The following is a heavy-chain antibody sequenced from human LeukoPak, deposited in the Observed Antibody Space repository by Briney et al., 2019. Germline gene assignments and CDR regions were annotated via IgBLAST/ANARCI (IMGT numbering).Heavy chain of an antibody. D-gene: IGHD3-10*01. CDR1: GFTFSTYG. Sequence: PGGSLRLSCAASGFTFSTYGMHWLRQAPGKGPESVALIRHDGSETYRAESVKGRFTISRDDSKNTFYLQMNSLRAEDTAVYYCAKANRDHLSHYYGVDVWGQGTTVVVSS. CDR3: AKANRDHLSHYYGVDV. J-gene: IGHJ6*02. CDR2: IRHDGSET. V-gene: IGHV3-30*02.